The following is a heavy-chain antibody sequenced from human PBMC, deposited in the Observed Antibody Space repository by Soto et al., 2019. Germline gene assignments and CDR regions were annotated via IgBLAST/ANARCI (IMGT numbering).Heavy chain of an antibody. CDR3: TTFSGIVVVVAATLWVDV. D-gene: IGHD2-15*01. Sequence: GGSLRLSCAASGFTFSNAWMNWVRQAPGKGLEWVGRIKSKTDGGTTDYAAPVKGRFTISRDDSKNTLYLQMNSLKTEDTAVYYCTTFSGIVVVVAATLWVDVWGQGTTVTVSS. V-gene: IGHV3-15*07. CDR2: IKSKTDGGTT. J-gene: IGHJ6*02. CDR1: GFTFSNAW.